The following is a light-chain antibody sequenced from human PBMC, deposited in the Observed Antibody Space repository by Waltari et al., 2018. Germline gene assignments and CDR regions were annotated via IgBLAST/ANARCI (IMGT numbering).Light chain of an antibody. V-gene: IGLV3-21*04. CDR2: DDR. Sequence: SYILPQTSSVSVAPGETARIPCGGDNVGGKVVHWYLQKPGQAPLLVIYDDRDRPSWIPERFSASRSGNTATLTISRVEAGDEADYYCQVWDDSSDRPVFGGGTQLTVL. CDR3: QVWDDSSDRPV. CDR1: NVGGKV. J-gene: IGLJ3*02.